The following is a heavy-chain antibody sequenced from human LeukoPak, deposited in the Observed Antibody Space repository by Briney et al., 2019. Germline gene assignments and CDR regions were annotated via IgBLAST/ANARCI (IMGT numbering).Heavy chain of an antibody. CDR3: ARRRQLWLYFDY. CDR1: GYTFTNYG. Sequence: ASVKVSCKTSGYTFTNYGISWVRQAPGQGLEWMGWISAYNGNTNYAQKLQGRVTMTTDTSTSTAYMELRSLRSDDTAVYYCARRRQLWLYFDYWGQGTLVTVSS. J-gene: IGHJ4*02. CDR2: ISAYNGNT. D-gene: IGHD5-18*01. V-gene: IGHV1-18*01.